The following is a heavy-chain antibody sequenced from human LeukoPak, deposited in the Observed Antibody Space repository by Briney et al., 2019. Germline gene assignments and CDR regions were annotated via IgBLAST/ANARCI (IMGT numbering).Heavy chain of an antibody. CDR2: IYYSGST. Sequence: PSETLSLTCTVSGGSISSSSYYWGWIRQPPGKGLEWIGSIYYSGSTYYNPSLKSRVTISVDTSKNQFSLKLSSVTAADTAVYYCARGRRGYYGSGSHHYFDYWGQGTLVTVSS. D-gene: IGHD3-10*01. V-gene: IGHV4-39*07. J-gene: IGHJ4*02. CDR1: GGSISSSSYY. CDR3: ARGRRGYYGSGSHHYFDY.